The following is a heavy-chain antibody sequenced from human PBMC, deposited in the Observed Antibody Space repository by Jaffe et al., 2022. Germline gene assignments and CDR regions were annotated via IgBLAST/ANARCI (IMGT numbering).Heavy chain of an antibody. CDR2: IYYSGST. CDR3: ARHGFLTGYYYYYYYMDV. V-gene: IGHV4-39*01. J-gene: IGHJ6*03. D-gene: IGHD3-9*01. Sequence: QLQLQESGPGLVKPSETLSLTCTVSGGSISSSSYYWGWIRQPPGKGLEWIGSIYYSGSTYYNPSLKSRVTISVDTSKNQFSLKLSSVTAADTAVYYCARHGFLTGYYYYYYYMDVWGKGTTVTVSS. CDR1: GGSISSSSYY.